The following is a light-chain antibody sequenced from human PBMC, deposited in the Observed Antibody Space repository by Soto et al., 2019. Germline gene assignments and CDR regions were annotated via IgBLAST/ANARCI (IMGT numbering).Light chain of an antibody. CDR3: QQYNNWPPWT. V-gene: IGKV3-15*01. Sequence: IVMTQSPATLSVSPGDRATLSCRASQSVSINLAWYQQKPGQAPRLLIYGASTRATGIPARFSGSGSGTEFTLTISSLQSEDFAVYYCQQYNNWPPWTFGQGTKVDIK. CDR1: QSVSIN. CDR2: GAS. J-gene: IGKJ1*01.